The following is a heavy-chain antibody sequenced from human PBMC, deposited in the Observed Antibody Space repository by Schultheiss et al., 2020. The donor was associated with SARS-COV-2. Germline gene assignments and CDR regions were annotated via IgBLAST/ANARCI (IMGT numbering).Heavy chain of an antibody. Sequence: SETLSLTCTVSGGSISSYYWSWIRQPPGKGLEWIGSIYYSGSTYHNPSLKSRVTISVDTSKNQFSLKLSSVTAADTAVYYCARHGSSYSSGWSHPYNWFDPWGQGTLVTVSS. CDR3: ARHGSSYSSGWSHPYNWFDP. CDR2: IYYSGST. CDR1: GGSISSYY. D-gene: IGHD6-19*01. V-gene: IGHV4-59*08. J-gene: IGHJ5*02.